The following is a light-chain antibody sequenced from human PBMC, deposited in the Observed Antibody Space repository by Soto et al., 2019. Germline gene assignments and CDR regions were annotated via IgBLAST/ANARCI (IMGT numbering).Light chain of an antibody. CDR1: SSDIGRFNY. V-gene: IGLV2-14*01. J-gene: IGLJ3*02. Sequence: QSALTQPASVSGSPGQSITISCTGTSSDIGRFNYVSWYQQHPGKVAKLMIYEVSNRPSAVSNRYSGSKSGNTASLTISGLQAEDEADYYCRSHTLSNTQVFGGGAKLTVL. CDR3: RSHTLSNTQV. CDR2: EVS.